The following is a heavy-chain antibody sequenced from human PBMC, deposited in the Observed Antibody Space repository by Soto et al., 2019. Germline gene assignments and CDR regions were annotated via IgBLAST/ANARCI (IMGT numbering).Heavy chain of an antibody. CDR3: ARDRSYNMDV. D-gene: IGHD1-1*01. J-gene: IGHJ6*02. V-gene: IGHV3-74*01. CDR1: GFMFNTYW. Sequence: EVQLVESGGGLVQPGGSLRLSCTASGFMFNTYWFHWVRQAPGKGLTWVSRINGDGSGINYADSVKGRFTISRDNAKNTLYLQMSSLRAVDAAVYYCARDRSYNMDVWGQGTTVTVSS. CDR2: INGDGSGI.